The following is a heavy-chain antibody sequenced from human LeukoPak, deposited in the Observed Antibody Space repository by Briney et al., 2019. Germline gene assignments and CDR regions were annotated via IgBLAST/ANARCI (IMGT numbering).Heavy chain of an antibody. D-gene: IGHD4-17*01. Sequence: QTGGSLRPSCAASGFTVSSNYMSWVRQAPGKGLEWVSVIYSGGSTYYADSVKGRFTISRDNSKNTLYLQMNSLRAEDTAVYYCAREAATVTRELGTYYYYYYMDVWGKGTTVTVSS. J-gene: IGHJ6*03. CDR3: AREAATVTRELGTYYYYYYMDV. CDR1: GFTVSSNY. CDR2: IYSGGST. V-gene: IGHV3-53*01.